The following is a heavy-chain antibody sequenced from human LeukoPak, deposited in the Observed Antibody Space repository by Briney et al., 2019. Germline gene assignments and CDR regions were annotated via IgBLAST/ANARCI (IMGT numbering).Heavy chain of an antibody. J-gene: IGHJ6*03. CDR1: GGSISSSNW. Sequence: SGTLSLTCAVSGGSISSSNWWSWVRQPPGKGLEWIGEIYHSGSTNYNPSLKSRVTISVDTSKNQFSLKLSSVTAADTAVYYCARGLLRSYYYDSSGPLRGNYYYYMDVWGKGTTVTVSS. CDR3: ARGLLRSYYYDSSGPLRGNYYYYMDV. D-gene: IGHD3-22*01. V-gene: IGHV4-4*02. CDR2: IYHSGST.